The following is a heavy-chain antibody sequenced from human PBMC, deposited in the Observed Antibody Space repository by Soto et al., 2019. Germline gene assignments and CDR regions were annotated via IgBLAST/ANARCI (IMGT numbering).Heavy chain of an antibody. CDR3: ARDQYDYNVAFYRYYDMDI. D-gene: IGHD5-12*01. J-gene: IGHJ6*02. CDR2: INPNSGGT. CDR1: GFTFTGHY. Sequence: ASVKVSCKASGFTFTGHYIHWVRQAPGQGLEWMGWINPNSGGTSYAQKFQGRVTMTSDTSITTAYLELTGLKSDDTAIYYCARDQYDYNVAFYRYYDMDIWGQGTPVTVSS. V-gene: IGHV1-2*02.